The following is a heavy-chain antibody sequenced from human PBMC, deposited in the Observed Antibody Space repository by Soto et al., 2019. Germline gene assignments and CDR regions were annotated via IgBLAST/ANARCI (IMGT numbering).Heavy chain of an antibody. CDR2: MSAYNGNT. CDR1: GYTFTSYG. V-gene: IGHV1-18*01. CDR3: ARDLGSVKQWLVPPENWFDP. J-gene: IGHJ5*02. D-gene: IGHD6-19*01. Sequence: QVRLVQSGAEVKKPGASVKVSCKSSGYTFTSYGVSWVLQAPGQGLGWMRWMSAYNGNTNYVQKLQGRVTMTTDTSTSTAYMELRSLRSDDTAVYYCARDLGSVKQWLVPPENWFDPWGQGTLVTVSS.